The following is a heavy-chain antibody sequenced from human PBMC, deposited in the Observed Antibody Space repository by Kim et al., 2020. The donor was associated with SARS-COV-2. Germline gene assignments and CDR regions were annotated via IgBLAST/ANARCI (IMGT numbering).Heavy chain of an antibody. CDR2: INPNSGGT. V-gene: IGHV1-2*02. CDR3: ATERGIYGSGSYGLFDY. Sequence: ASVKVSCKASGYTFTGYYMHWVRQAPGQGLEWMGWINPNSGGTNYAQKFQGRVTMNRETSISTAYMELSRLRSDDTAVYYCATERGIYGSGSYGLFDYWGQGTLVTVSS. CDR1: GYTFTGYY. D-gene: IGHD3-10*01. J-gene: IGHJ4*02.